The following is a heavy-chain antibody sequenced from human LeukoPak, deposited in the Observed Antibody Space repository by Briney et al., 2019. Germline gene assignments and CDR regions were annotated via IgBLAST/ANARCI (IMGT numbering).Heavy chain of an antibody. CDR1: GYSFTSYW. V-gene: IGHV5-51*01. CDR3: ARGFDSSGYYSEYFQH. D-gene: IGHD3-22*01. J-gene: IGHJ1*01. Sequence: GESLKISCKGSGYSFTSYWIGWVRQMPGKGLEWMGIIYPGDSDTRYSPSFQGQVTISADKSISTAYLQWSSLKASDTAIYYCARGFDSSGYYSEYFQHWGQGTLVTVSS. CDR2: IYPGDSDT.